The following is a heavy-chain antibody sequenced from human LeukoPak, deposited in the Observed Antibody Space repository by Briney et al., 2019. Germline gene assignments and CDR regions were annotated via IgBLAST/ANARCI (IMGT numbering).Heavy chain of an antibody. D-gene: IGHD3-10*01. CDR2: IYHSGST. Sequence: SETLSLTCTVSGYSISSGYYWGWIRQPPGKGLEWIGSIYHSGSTYYNPSLKSRVTISVDTSKNQFSLKLNSVTAADTAVYYCARGSASDYWGQGTLVTVSS. J-gene: IGHJ4*02. CDR1: GYSISSGYY. V-gene: IGHV4-38-2*02. CDR3: ARGSASDY.